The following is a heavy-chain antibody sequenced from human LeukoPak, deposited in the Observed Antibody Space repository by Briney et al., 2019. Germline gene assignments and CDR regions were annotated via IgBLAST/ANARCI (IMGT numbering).Heavy chain of an antibody. V-gene: IGHV6-1*01. J-gene: IGHJ4*02. CDR1: GDSVSSNSAA. D-gene: IGHD6-19*01. Sequence: PSQTLSLTCAISGDSVSSNSAAWNWIRQSPSRGLEWLGRTYYRSKWYNDYAVSVKSRITINPDTSKNQFSLQLNSVTPEDTAVYYCARAFHVAGPTTQSPTGHFDYWGQGTLVTVSS. CDR3: ARAFHVAGPTTQSPTGHFDY. CDR2: TYYRSKWYN.